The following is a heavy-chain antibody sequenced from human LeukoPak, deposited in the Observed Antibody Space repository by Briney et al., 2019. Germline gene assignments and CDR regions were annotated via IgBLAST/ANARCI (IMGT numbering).Heavy chain of an antibody. CDR1: GFTFSSYG. J-gene: IGHJ4*02. V-gene: IGHV3-30*18. CDR3: AKDQHRYFDWLGLFDY. D-gene: IGHD3-9*01. Sequence: PGGSLRLSCAASGFTFSSYGMHWVRQAPGKGLEWVAVISYDGSNKYYADSVKSRFTISRDNSKNTLYLQMNSLRAEDTAVYYCAKDQHRYFDWLGLFDYWGQGTLVTVSS. CDR2: ISYDGSNK.